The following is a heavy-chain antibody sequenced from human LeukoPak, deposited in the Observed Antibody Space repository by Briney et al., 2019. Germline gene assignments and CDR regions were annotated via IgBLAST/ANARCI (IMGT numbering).Heavy chain of an antibody. CDR3: AKVWVRYTPLGYFQH. Sequence: PGGSLRLSCAASGFTFSSYGMHWVRQAPGKGLEWVAVISYDGSNKYYADSVKGRFTIFRDNSKNTLYLQMNSLRAEDTAVYYCAKVWVRYTPLGYFQHWGQGTLVTVSS. CDR2: ISYDGSNK. J-gene: IGHJ1*01. D-gene: IGHD5-18*01. CDR1: GFTFSSYG. V-gene: IGHV3-30*18.